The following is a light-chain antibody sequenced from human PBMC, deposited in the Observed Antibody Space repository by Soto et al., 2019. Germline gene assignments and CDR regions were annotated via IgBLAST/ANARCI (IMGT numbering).Light chain of an antibody. J-gene: IGLJ3*02. V-gene: IGLV2-8*01. CDR3: SAYAASRV. CDR2: EVS. CDR1: SNDIGSYNY. Sequence: QSVLTQPPSASGSPGQSVTTSCTGTSNDIGSYNYVSWYQQHPGKAPKLMIYEVSKRPSGVPDRFSGSKSGNTASLTVSGLQAEEEADYYCSAYAASRVFGGGTKLTVL.